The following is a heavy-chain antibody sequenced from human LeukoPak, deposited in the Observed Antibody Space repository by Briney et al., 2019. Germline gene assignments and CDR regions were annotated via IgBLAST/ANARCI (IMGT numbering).Heavy chain of an antibody. J-gene: IGHJ4*02. CDR3: ARMFEY. V-gene: IGHV4-4*08. Sequence: SETLSLTCTVSGGSISSYHWSWIRQPPGKGLEWIGRIYTSGSTNYNPSLKSRVTVLLDTSKNQFSLNLNSVTAADTAIYYCARMFEYWGQGTLVTVSS. CDR2: IYTSGST. CDR1: GGSISSYH.